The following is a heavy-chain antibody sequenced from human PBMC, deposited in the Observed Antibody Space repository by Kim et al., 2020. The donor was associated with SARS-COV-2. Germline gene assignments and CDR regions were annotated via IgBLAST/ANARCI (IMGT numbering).Heavy chain of an antibody. D-gene: IGHD4-4*01. V-gene: IGHV3-23*01. J-gene: IGHJ2*01. CDR3: AKDGGRLQWVFDL. Sequence: YGDSVQGRVTISRDNYKNTLYLQMNSLRAEDRAVDYCAKDGGRLQWVFDLWGRGTLVTVSS.